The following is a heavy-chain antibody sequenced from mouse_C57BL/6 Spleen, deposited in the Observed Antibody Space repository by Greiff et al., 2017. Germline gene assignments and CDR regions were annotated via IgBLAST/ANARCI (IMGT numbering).Heavy chain of an antibody. J-gene: IGHJ2*01. CDR3: ARDGDSTGSYYFDY. CDR1: GFTFSSYA. D-gene: IGHD4-1*01. Sequence: EVQGVESGGGLVKPGGSLKLSCAASGFTFSSYAMSWVRQTPEKRLEWVATISDGGSYTYYPDNVKGRFTISRDNAKNNLYLQMSHLKSEDTAMYYCARDGDSTGSYYFDYWGQGTTLTVSS. V-gene: IGHV5-4*01. CDR2: ISDGGSYT.